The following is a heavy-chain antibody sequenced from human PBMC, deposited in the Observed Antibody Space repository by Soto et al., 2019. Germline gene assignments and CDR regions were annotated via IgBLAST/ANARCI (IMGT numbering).Heavy chain of an antibody. Sequence: QVQLVQSGAEVKKPGASVKVSCKASGYTFTSYYMHWVRQAPGQGLEWMGIINPSGGSTSYAQKCQGKVTMNKDPSTSTVYMELSSLGSEATAVYYCARTPPPRSGYSIALWGQGTLVTVSS. CDR1: GYTFTSYY. CDR3: ARTPPPRSGYSIAL. CDR2: INPSGGST. V-gene: IGHV1-46*03. D-gene: IGHD3-3*01. J-gene: IGHJ4*02.